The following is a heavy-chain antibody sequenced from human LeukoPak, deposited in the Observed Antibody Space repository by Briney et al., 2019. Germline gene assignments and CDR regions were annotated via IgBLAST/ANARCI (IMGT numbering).Heavy chain of an antibody. J-gene: IGHJ4*02. Sequence: GGSLRLSCAASGFTFSSYSMNWVHQAPGKGLEWVSSISSSSSYIYYADSVKGRFTISRDNAKNSLYLQMNSLRAEDTAVYYCALGEAASSPFDYWGQGTLVTVSS. D-gene: IGHD3-10*01. CDR2: ISSSSSYI. CDR3: ALGEAASSPFDY. V-gene: IGHV3-21*01. CDR1: GFTFSSYS.